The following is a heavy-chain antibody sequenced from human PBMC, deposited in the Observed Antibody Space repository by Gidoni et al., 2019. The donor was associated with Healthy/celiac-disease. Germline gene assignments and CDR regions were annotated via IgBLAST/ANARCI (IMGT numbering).Heavy chain of an antibody. CDR1: GGSISSGGYY. J-gene: IGHJ4*02. Sequence: QVQLQESGPGLVKPSQTLSLTCPVSGGSISSGGYYWSWIRQHPGKGLEWIGYIYYSGSTYYNPSLKSRVTISVDTSKNQFSLKLSSVTAADTAVYYCARWAFSFYGLDYWGQGTLVTVSS. CDR2: IYYSGST. V-gene: IGHV4-31*03. CDR3: ARWAFSFYGLDY. D-gene: IGHD4-17*01.